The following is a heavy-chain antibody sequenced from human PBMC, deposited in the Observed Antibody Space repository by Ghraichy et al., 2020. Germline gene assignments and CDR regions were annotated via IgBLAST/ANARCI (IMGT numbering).Heavy chain of an antibody. CDR2: INPNSGGI. Sequence: ASVKVSCKASGYTFTGYYMHWVRQAPGQGLEWMGWINPNSGGINYAQKFQGRVTMTRDTSISTAYMELSRLRSDDTAVYYCARDGTGEYYFDYWGQGTLVTVSS. D-gene: IGHD3-10*01. J-gene: IGHJ4*02. CDR3: ARDGTGEYYFDY. V-gene: IGHV1-2*02. CDR1: GYTFTGYY.